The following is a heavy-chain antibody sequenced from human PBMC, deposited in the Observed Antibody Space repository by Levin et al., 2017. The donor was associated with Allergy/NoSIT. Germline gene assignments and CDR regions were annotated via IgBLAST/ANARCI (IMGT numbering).Heavy chain of an antibody. V-gene: IGHV3-74*01. CDR2: INNDGSST. CDR1: GFTFSSNW. CDR3: GRTSNTGSYPDYFDY. J-gene: IGHJ4*02. Sequence: GGSLRLSCAASGFTFSSNWMHWVRQVPGRKGLVWVPYINNDGSSTSYAASVKGRFTISRDNAKNTMYLQMNSLRAEDTAVYYCGRTSNTGSYPDYFDYWGQGTLVTVSS. D-gene: IGHD1-26*01.